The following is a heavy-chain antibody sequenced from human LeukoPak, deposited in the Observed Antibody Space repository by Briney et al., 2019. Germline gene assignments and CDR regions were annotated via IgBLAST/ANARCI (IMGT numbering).Heavy chain of an antibody. CDR2: ISAYNGNT. CDR1: GHTFTSYG. CDR3: ARDYGYYDFWSGYYDDGMQDY. D-gene: IGHD3-3*01. Sequence: ASVKVSCKASGHTFTSYGISWVRQAPGQGLEWMGWISAYNGNTNYAQKLQGRVTMTTDTSTSTAYMELRSLRSDDTAVYYCARDYGYYDFWSGYYDDGMQDYWGQGTLVTVSS. J-gene: IGHJ4*02. V-gene: IGHV1-18*01.